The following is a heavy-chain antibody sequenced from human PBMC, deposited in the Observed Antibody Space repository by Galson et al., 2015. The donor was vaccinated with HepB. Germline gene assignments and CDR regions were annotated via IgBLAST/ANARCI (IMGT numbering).Heavy chain of an antibody. J-gene: IGHJ4*02. V-gene: IGHV2-70*01. CDR1: GFSLTSTGMS. CDR3: ERSNVTFGSSGWYSENDF. D-gene: IGHD6-19*01. Sequence: PALVKPTQTLTLTCTFSGFSLTSTGMSVSWIRQPPGKALEWLALIDWDDNEYYSTSLRTRLTISKDTSKNHVVLTMTNMDPVDTATYYCERSNVTFGSSGWYSENDFWGQGALVTVSS. CDR2: IDWDDNE.